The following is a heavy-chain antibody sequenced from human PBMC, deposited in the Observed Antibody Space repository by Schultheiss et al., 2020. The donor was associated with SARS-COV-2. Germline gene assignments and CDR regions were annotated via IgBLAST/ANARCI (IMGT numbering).Heavy chain of an antibody. J-gene: IGHJ4*02. CDR1: GGSFSDYY. Sequence: SETLSLTCAVYGGSFSDYYWKWIRQPPEKGLEWIGEINHSGSTNYNPSLKSRVTISVDTSKNQFSLRLSSVTAADTAVYYCAREGGYSGYDYWGQGTLVTVSS. CDR2: INHSGST. CDR3: AREGGYSGYDY. V-gene: IGHV4-34*01. D-gene: IGHD5-12*01.